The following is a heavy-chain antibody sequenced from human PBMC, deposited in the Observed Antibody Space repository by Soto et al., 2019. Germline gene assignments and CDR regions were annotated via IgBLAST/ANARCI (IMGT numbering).Heavy chain of an antibody. CDR1: GYTFTSYG. D-gene: IGHD3-10*01. CDR2: ISAYNGNT. J-gene: IGHJ4*02. V-gene: IGHV1-18*01. CDR3: ARLTLLWFGELLTGVDY. Sequence: QVQLAQSGAEVKKPGASVKVSCKASGYTFTSYGISWVRQAPGQGLEWMGWISAYNGNTNYAQKLQGRVTMTTDTYTSTAYMELRSLRSDDTAVYYCARLTLLWFGELLTGVDYWGQGTLVTVSS.